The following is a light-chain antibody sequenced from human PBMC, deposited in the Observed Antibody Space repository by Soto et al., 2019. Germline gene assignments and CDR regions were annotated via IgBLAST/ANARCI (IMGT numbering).Light chain of an antibody. Sequence: IQLTQSPSSLSASVGDRVTITCRASPAIASFLAWYQQKPGTAPKLLIYGASTLKSGVTSRFSGSRSGTDYTLTIASLQPEDFATYYCQQLNGSPWTFGQGTKVEIK. CDR2: GAS. J-gene: IGKJ1*01. CDR1: PAIASF. CDR3: QQLNGSPWT. V-gene: IGKV1-9*01.